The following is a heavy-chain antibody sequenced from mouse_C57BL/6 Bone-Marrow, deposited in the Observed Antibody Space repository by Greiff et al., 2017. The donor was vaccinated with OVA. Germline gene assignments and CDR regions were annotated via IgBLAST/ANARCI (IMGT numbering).Heavy chain of an antibody. CDR3: ARDTEGSTMVTTREYYFDY. V-gene: IGHV5-4*01. Sequence: EVQRVESGGGLVKPGGSLKLSCAASGFTFSSYAMSWVRQTPEKRLEWVATISDGGSYTYYPDNVKGRFTISRDNAKNNLYLQMSHLKSEDTAMYYCARDTEGSTMVTTREYYFDYWGQGTTLTVSS. CDR2: ISDGGSYT. D-gene: IGHD2-2*01. J-gene: IGHJ2*01. CDR1: GFTFSSYA.